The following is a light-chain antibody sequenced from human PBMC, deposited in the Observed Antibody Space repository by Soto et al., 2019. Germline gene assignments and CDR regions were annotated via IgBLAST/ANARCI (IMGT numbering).Light chain of an antibody. CDR3: QQSYSTPRWT. CDR2: AAS. V-gene: IGKV1-39*01. Sequence: DIQMTQSPSSLSASGGDRVTITCRASQSISSYLNWYQQKPGKDPKLLIYAASSLQSGVPSRFSGSGSGTDFTLTISSLQPEDFATYYCQQSYSTPRWTFGQGTKVDIK. J-gene: IGKJ1*01. CDR1: QSISSY.